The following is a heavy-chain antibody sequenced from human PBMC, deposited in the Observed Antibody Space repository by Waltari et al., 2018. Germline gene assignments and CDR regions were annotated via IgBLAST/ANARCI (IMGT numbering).Heavy chain of an antibody. J-gene: IGHJ3*02. CDR2: TYYRSKWYN. Sequence: QVQLQQSGPGLVKPSQTLSLTCAISGDSVPSNSAAWNWNRQSPSRGLEWLGRTYYRSKWYNDYAVSVKSRITINPDTSKNQFSLQLNSVTPEDTAVYYCHGGDYYDSSGRDAFDIWGQGTMVTVSS. V-gene: IGHV6-1*01. D-gene: IGHD3-22*01. CDR1: GDSVPSNSAA. CDR3: HGGDYYDSSGRDAFDI.